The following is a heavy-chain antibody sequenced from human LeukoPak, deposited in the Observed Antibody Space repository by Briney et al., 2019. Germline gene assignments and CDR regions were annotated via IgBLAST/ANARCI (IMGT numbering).Heavy chain of an antibody. V-gene: IGHV4-4*07. D-gene: IGHD6-6*01. Sequence: SETLSLTCTVSGGSISSYYWSWIRQPPGKGLEWIGRIYTSGSTNYNPSLKSRVTMSVDTSKNQFSLKLSSVTAADTAVYYCASSALGSTYYFDYWGQGTLVTVSS. CDR3: ASSALGSTYYFDY. CDR2: IYTSGST. J-gene: IGHJ4*02. CDR1: GGSISSYY.